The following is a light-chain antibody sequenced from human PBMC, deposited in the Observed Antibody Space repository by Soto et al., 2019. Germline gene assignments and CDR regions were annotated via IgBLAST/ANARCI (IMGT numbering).Light chain of an antibody. J-gene: IGKJ5*01. CDR1: QSVSSNS. Sequence: EIVLTQSPGTLSVSSGEGATLSCRASQSVSSNSLAWYQQKPGQAPRLLIYGASRTATGIPDRFSGSWAGTDFLLIISMLEAEDFVVYYQQQYGTSPYTFGQGTRLEIK. CDR2: GAS. V-gene: IGKV3-20*01. CDR3: QQYGTSPYT.